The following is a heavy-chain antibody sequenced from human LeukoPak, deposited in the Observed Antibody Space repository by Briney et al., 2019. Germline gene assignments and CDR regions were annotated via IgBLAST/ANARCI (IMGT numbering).Heavy chain of an antibody. CDR1: GFTFSSYG. Sequence: GRSLRLSCAASGFTFSSYGMHWVRQAPGKGLEWVAVISYDGSNKYYADSVKGRFTISRDNSKNTLYLQMNSLRAEDTAVYYCAGSVRTGTACFDYWGQGTLVTVSS. J-gene: IGHJ4*02. D-gene: IGHD1-1*01. CDR2: ISYDGSNK. V-gene: IGHV3-30*03. CDR3: AGSVRTGTACFDY.